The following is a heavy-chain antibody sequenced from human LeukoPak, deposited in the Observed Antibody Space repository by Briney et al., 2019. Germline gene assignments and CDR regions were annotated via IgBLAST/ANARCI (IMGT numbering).Heavy chain of an antibody. V-gene: IGHV1-3*01. D-gene: IGHD6-19*01. J-gene: IGHJ4*02. CDR2: INAGNGNT. CDR1: GYTFTSYA. CDR3: ARVIRSGWYYFDY. Sequence: ASVKVSCKASGYTFTSYAMHWVRQAPGQRLEWMGWINAGNGNTKYSQKFQGRVTITRDTSASTAYMELSSLRSEDTAVYYCARVIRSGWYYFDYWGQETLVTVSS.